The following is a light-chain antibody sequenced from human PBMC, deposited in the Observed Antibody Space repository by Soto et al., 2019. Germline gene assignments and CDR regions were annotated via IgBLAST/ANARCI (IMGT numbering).Light chain of an antibody. Sequence: QSALTQPPSASGSPGQSVTISCTGTSSDVGGYNYVSWYQQHPGKVPKLMIYEGTKRPSGVPDRFSGSKSGNTASLTVSGLQAEDEADYYCSSYAGSDNYVLFGGGTKLTVL. CDR1: SSDVGGYNY. CDR2: EGT. CDR3: SSYAGSDNYVL. J-gene: IGLJ2*01. V-gene: IGLV2-8*01.